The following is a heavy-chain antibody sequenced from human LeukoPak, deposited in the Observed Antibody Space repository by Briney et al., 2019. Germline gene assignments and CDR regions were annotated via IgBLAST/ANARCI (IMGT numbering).Heavy chain of an antibody. J-gene: IGHJ4*02. D-gene: IGHD2-2*02. CDR3: AKDPFLPPLGKPLLYASGY. V-gene: IGHV3-23*01. Sequence: GGSLRLSCAASGLTFSSYAMSWVRQAPGKGLEWVSAISGSGGSTYYADSVKGRFTISRDNSKNTLYLQMNSLRAEDTAVYYCAKDPFLPPLGKPLLYASGYWGQGTLVTVSS. CDR2: ISGSGGST. CDR1: GLTFSSYA.